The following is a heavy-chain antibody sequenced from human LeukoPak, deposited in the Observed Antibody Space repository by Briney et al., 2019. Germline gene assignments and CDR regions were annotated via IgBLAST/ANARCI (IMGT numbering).Heavy chain of an antibody. D-gene: IGHD3-22*01. CDR2: FDPEDGET. CDR1: GYTLTELS. V-gene: IGHV1-24*01. Sequence: ASVKVSCKVSGYTLTELSMHWVRQAPGKGLEWMGGFDPEDGETIYAQKFQGRVTMTEDTSTDTAYMELSSLRSDDTAVHYCARDIGWLLSQRYFDLWGRGTLVTVSS. CDR3: ARDIGWLLSQRYFDL. J-gene: IGHJ2*01.